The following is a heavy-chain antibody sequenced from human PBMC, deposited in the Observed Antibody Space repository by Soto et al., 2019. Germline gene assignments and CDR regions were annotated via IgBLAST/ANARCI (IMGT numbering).Heavy chain of an antibody. CDR3: AKGDWADF. CDR1: GFSFSTYA. J-gene: IGHJ4*02. D-gene: IGHD2-21*01. CDR2: IRAGGGRT. V-gene: IGHV3-23*01. Sequence: EVQLLESGGGQVQPGGSLRLSCAASGFSFSTYAMTWVRQAPGEGLEWVSVIRAGGGRTYYADSVKGRFTISRDDSKNTLFLEMTNLRVEDTARYYCAKGDWADFWGQGTLVTVSS.